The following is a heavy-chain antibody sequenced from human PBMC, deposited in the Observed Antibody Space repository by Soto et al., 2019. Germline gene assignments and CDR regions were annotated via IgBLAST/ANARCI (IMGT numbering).Heavy chain of an antibody. Sequence: SETLSLTCAVYGGSFSGYYWSWIRQPPGKGLEWIGEINHSGSTNYNPSLKSRVTISVDTSKNQFSLKLSSVTAADTAVYYCAREPQNYYDSSGAFGYWGQGTLVTVS. CDR2: INHSGST. D-gene: IGHD3-22*01. CDR3: AREPQNYYDSSGAFGY. CDR1: GGSFSGYY. J-gene: IGHJ4*02. V-gene: IGHV4-34*01.